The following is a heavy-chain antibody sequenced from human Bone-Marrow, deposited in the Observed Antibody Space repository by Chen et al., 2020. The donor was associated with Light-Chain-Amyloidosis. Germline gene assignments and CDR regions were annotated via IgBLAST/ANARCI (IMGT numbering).Heavy chain of an antibody. V-gene: IGHV4-39*01. Sequence: QLQLQESGPGLVKPSETLSLTCTVSGGSISSSSYYWGWIRQPPGKGLEWIGSIYYSGSTYDNPSLKSRVTIAVDTSKNQFSLKLSSVTAADKAVYYCARHSILGVVIMGVPPSSPFDYWGQGTLVTVSS. CDR3: ARHSILGVVIMGVPPSSPFDY. CDR2: IYYSGST. J-gene: IGHJ4*02. D-gene: IGHD3-3*01. CDR1: GGSISSSSYY.